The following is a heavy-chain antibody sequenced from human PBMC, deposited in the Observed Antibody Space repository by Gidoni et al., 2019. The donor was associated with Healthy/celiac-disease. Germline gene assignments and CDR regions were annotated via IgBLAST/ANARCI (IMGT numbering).Heavy chain of an antibody. Sequence: EVQLAQSRAEEKKPGESLMNSWEGSGYSFTSDWISWVRQLPGKGLEWMGRIDPSDSYTNYRPSFQGHVTISADKSISTAYLQWSSLKASDTAMYYCSRLAPVGTSDYWGQGTLVTVSS. CDR3: SRLAPVGTSDY. V-gene: IGHV5-10-1*03. J-gene: IGHJ4*02. CDR2: IDPSDSYT. CDR1: GYSFTSDW. D-gene: IGHD2-15*01.